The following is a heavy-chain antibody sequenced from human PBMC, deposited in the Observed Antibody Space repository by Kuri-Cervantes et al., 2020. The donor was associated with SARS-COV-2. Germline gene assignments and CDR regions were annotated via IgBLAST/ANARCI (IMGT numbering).Heavy chain of an antibody. J-gene: IGHJ6*02. CDR1: GYTFINYY. Sequence: ASVKVSCKASGYTFINYYMHWVRQAPGQGLEWMGMINPAGGDTNYAQKFQGRVTMTRDTSTRTVYMELTSLRSEDTAIYYCTRAGDIVVVPYYGMDVWSQGTTVTVSS. V-gene: IGHV1-46*03. D-gene: IGHD2-15*01. CDR3: TRAGDIVVVPYYGMDV. CDR2: INPAGGDT.